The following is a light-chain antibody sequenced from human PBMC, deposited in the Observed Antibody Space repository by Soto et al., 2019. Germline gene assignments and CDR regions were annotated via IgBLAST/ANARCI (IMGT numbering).Light chain of an antibody. Sequence: EIVFTHSAATLSLSPGERATVSCRAIQIVTSYLAWYQQKPCQAPSTLIYDASNRATGVPARFSGSGSGTDFTLTIRSLEPEDFAVYSCQQRRNWPPSITFGQGTKVDIK. CDR2: DAS. CDR1: QIVTSY. J-gene: IGKJ1*01. CDR3: QQRRNWPPSIT. V-gene: IGKV3-11*01.